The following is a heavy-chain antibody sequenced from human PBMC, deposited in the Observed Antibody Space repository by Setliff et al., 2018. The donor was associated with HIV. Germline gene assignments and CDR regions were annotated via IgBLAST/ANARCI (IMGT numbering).Heavy chain of an antibody. V-gene: IGHV4-39*01. CDR1: GGSIKNVNYY. Sequence: ETLSLTCTVSGGSIKNVNYYWGWVRLSPGKGLEWIGSIYYSGATYYNPSLKSRVIISVDTSKNLFSLNLSSVRASDTAVYYCARGPVNWFYLDVWGKGTTVTVSS. CDR2: IYYSGAT. CDR3: ARGPVNWFYLDV. D-gene: IGHD3-10*01. J-gene: IGHJ6*03.